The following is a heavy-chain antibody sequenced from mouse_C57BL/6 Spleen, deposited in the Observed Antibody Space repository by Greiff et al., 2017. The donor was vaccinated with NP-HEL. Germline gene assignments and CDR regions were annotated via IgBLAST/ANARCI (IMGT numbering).Heavy chain of an antibody. CDR2: ISDGGSYT. J-gene: IGHJ2*01. V-gene: IGHV5-4*01. CDR3: ARDPDGYSFDY. Sequence: EVQGVESGGGLVKPGGSLKLSCAASGFTFSSYAMSWVRQTPEKRLEWVATISDGGSYTYYPDNVKGRFTISRDNAKNNLYLQMSHLKSEDTAMYYCARDPDGYSFDYWGQGTTLTVSS. CDR1: GFTFSSYA. D-gene: IGHD2-3*01.